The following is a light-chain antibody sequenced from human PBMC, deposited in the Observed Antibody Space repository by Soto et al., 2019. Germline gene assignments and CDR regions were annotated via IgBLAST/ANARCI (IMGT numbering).Light chain of an antibody. CDR3: QQYGTSPWT. CDR1: QSVSSNY. Sequence: IVLTQSPGTLSLSPGERATLSCRASQSVSSNYLGWYQKKPGQPPRLLIYGGSNRASGIPDRISGSGSGTDFTLTISRLEPEDFAVYYCQQYGTSPWTFGQGTKVDIK. V-gene: IGKV3-20*01. CDR2: GGS. J-gene: IGKJ1*01.